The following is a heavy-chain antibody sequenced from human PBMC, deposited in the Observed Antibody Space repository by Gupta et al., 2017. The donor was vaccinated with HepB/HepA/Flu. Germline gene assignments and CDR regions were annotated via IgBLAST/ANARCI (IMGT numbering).Heavy chain of an antibody. CDR2: IYYTGST. CDR1: GVSINTYY. D-gene: IGHD2-15*01. J-gene: IGHJ4*02. CDR3: ARHGGEDS. V-gene: IGHV4-59*08. Sequence: QVQLQESGPGLVKPSETLSLTCPVSGVSINTYYWSWIRQPPGGGLEWIGYIYYTGSTNANPSLKSRVTISIDMPKNQFSLRLKSVTAADTAVYYCARHGGEDSWGQGTRVTVSS.